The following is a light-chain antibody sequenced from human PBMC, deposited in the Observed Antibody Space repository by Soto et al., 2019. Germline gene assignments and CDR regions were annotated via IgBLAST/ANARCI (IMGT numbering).Light chain of an antibody. V-gene: IGLV2-11*01. Sequence: QSALTQPRSVSGSPGQSVIISCTGTSSDVGGYKYGSWYQQHPGKAPKLGIYVVSERPSGIPDRFSGSKSGNTASLTISGLQAEDEADDHFGSCAGSSVVVFGGGTKLTVL. CDR2: VVS. CDR3: GSCAGSSVVV. CDR1: SSDVGGYKY. J-gene: IGLJ2*01.